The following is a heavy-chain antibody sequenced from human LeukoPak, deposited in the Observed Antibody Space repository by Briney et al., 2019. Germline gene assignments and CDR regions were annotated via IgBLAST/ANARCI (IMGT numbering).Heavy chain of an antibody. Sequence: ASVKVSCKASGYTFTGYYFHWVRQAPGQGLEWMGWINPNTAGTNYAQKFLGRVTLTWDTSISTSYMELNRLTSDDMAVYYCATSDGDFMAGHYYYMGVWGKGTSVTVSS. CDR3: ATSDGDFMAGHYYYMGV. V-gene: IGHV1-2*02. D-gene: IGHD3-10*01. J-gene: IGHJ6*03. CDR1: GYTFTGYY. CDR2: INPNTAGT.